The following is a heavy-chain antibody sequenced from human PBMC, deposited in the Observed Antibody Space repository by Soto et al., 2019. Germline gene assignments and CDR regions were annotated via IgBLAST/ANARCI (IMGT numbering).Heavy chain of an antibody. D-gene: IGHD2-2*01. V-gene: IGHV4-34*01. CDR3: ARGIGYCSSINCYSSRRLRFHS. CDR1: GGSFSGYY. CDR2: VNHSGTT. J-gene: IGHJ4*02. Sequence: QVQLQQWGAGLLKPSETLSLTCAVYGGSFSGYYWTWIRQSPEKGLEWIGEVNHSGTTYYNPCLKTRVTISVHTPKSQFSLKMSSVTAADTAVYYCARGIGYCSSINCYSSRRLRFHSWGQGPMVTVSS.